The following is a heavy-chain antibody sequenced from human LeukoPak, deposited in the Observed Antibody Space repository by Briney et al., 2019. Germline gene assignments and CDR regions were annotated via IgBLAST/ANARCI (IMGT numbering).Heavy chain of an antibody. CDR2: IYYSGST. Sequence: SETLSLTCTVSGGSIKSYYWSWIRQPPGKGLEWIGYIYYSGSTNYNPSLKGRVTISVDTSKNQFSLKLSSVTATDTAVYYCARLDYYASGFFEYWGRGTLVTVSS. D-gene: IGHD3-10*01. CDR1: GGSIKSYY. CDR3: ARLDYYASGFFEY. J-gene: IGHJ4*02. V-gene: IGHV4-59*08.